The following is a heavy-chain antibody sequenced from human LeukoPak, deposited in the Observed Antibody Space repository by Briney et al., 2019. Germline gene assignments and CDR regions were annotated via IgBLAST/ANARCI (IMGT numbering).Heavy chain of an antibody. CDR2: INQGGRT. J-gene: IGHJ6*03. Sequence: SETLSLTCAVNGGSFSDYLWTWIRQSPGKGLEWIGEINQGGRTNFNPSLKSRATISADRSKYHFSLTLRSVTAADTAVYYCARGKRVWFGELMTSFSYFYIDVWGRGTTVIVSS. CDR3: ARGKRVWFGELMTSFSYFYIDV. D-gene: IGHD3-10*01. CDR1: GGSFSDYL. V-gene: IGHV4-34*01.